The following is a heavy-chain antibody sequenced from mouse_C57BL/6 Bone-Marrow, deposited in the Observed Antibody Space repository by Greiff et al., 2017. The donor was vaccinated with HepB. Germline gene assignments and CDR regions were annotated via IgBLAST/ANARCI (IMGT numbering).Heavy chain of an antibody. CDR2: ILPGSGRT. V-gene: IGHV1-9*01. CDR1: GYTFTGYW. J-gene: IGHJ1*03. CDR3: ARRAYYANPYDFDY. D-gene: IGHD1-1*01. Sequence: QVQLQQSGAELMKPGASVKLSCKATGYTFTGYWIEWVKQSPGHGLEWIGEILPGSGRTNYNEKFKGQVTFSADTSSNIAYMQLSSLTTEDSAIYYCARRAYYANPYDFDYWGKGTTVTVSS.